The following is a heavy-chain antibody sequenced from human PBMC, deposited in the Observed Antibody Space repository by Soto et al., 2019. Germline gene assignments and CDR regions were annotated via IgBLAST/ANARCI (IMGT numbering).Heavy chain of an antibody. J-gene: IGHJ4*02. CDR3: AKVLSPRRSSACDY. V-gene: IGHV3-30*18. Sequence: LRLSCAASGFTFSSYGMHWVRQAPGKGLEWVAVISYDGSNKYYADSVKGRFTISRDNSKNTLYLQMNSLRAEDTAVYYCAKVLSPRRSSACDYWGQATLFTVSS. CDR1: GFTFSSYG. D-gene: IGHD6-19*01. CDR2: ISYDGSNK.